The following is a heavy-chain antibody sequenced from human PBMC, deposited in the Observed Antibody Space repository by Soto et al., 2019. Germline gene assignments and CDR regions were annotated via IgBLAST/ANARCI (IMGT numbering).Heavy chain of an antibody. CDR2: IYSGGRT. Sequence: EVQLVESGGGLIQPGGSLRLSCAASGFTVSSNYMSWVRQAPGKGLEWVSIIYSGGRTYYADSVKGRFTISRDNSKNTLYRQMNNLIAEDTAVYFCASPTGDPRGGTYYFDYWGQRTLVTVSS. V-gene: IGHV3-53*01. CDR3: ASPTGDPRGGTYYFDY. D-gene: IGHD7-27*01. J-gene: IGHJ4*02. CDR1: GFTVSSNY.